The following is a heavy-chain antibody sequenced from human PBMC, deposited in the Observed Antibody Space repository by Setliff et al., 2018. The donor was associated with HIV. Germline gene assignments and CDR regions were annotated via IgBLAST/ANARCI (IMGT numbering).Heavy chain of an antibody. CDR1: GFTVSGSY. Sequence: GGSLRLSCAASGFTVSGSYMSWVRQAPGKGLEWVSTIYSDGSTYHADSVKGRFTLSRDNSKNTLYLQMNSLTPEDAAVYYCAKPRLYNSALENWGQGTLVTVSS. V-gene: IGHV3-66*02. CDR3: AKPRLYNSALEN. CDR2: IYSDGST. D-gene: IGHD1-1*01. J-gene: IGHJ4*02.